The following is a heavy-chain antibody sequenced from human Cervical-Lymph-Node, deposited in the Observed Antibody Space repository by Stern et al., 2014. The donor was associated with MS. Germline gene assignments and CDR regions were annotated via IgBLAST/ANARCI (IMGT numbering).Heavy chain of an antibody. J-gene: IGHJ6*02. CDR2: FDPEEGGT. D-gene: IGHD4-17*01. CDR3: AAQNTVTNYYYYGMDV. Sequence: QDQLVQSGAEVKKPGASVKVSCKASGYTLSELSMHWVRQAPGRGLEWMGGFDPEEGGTIYAQKFQGRVTMTEDTSTDTAYMELSSLRSEDTAVYYCAAQNTVTNYYYYGMDVWGQGTTVTVSS. CDR1: GYTLSELS. V-gene: IGHV1-24*01.